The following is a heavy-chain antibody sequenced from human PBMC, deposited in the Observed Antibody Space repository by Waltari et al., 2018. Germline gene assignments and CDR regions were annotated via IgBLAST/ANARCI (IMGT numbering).Heavy chain of an antibody. D-gene: IGHD6-6*01. CDR3: AREGDIAARPKYNWFDP. CDR1: GGSISSYY. J-gene: IGHJ5*02. V-gene: IGHV4-4*07. Sequence: QVQLQESGPGLVKPSETLSLTCTVSGGSISSYYWSWIRQPAGKGLEWIGRIYTSASTTYNPSPKSRVTMSVDTSKNQFSLKLSSVTAADTAVYYCAREGDIAARPKYNWFDPWGQGTLVTVSS. CDR2: IYTSAST.